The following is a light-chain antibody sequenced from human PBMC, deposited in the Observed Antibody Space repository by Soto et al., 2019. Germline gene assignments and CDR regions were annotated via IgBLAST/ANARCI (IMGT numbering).Light chain of an antibody. Sequence: NFMLTQPHSVSESPGKTVTISCTGSSGSIASNYVQWYQQRPGSAPTTMIYEDNQRPSGVPDRFSGSIDSSSNSASLTISGLKTEDEADYYCQSYDSSNFWVFGGGTKLTVL. CDR1: SGSIASNY. CDR2: EDN. V-gene: IGLV6-57*02. J-gene: IGLJ3*02. CDR3: QSYDSSNFWV.